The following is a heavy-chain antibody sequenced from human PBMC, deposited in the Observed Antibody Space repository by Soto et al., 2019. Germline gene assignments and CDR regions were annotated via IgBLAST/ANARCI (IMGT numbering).Heavy chain of an antibody. CDR2: ISYDGGLQ. Sequence: QAQLVESGGGVVQPGRSLRLSCAASGFTFSSCGMHWVRQAPGTGLEWVAVISYDGGLQHYADSVKGRFTISRDNSKNMVLLQMNSLRAEDTAVYYCVSDRGYGHASVPYSWGQGTVVSVSS. CDR1: GFTFSSCG. J-gene: IGHJ4*02. V-gene: IGHV3-30*03. D-gene: IGHD5-18*01. CDR3: VSDRGYGHASVPYS.